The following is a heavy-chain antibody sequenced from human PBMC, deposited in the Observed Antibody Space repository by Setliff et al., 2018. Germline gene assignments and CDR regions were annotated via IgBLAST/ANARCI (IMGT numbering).Heavy chain of an antibody. V-gene: IGHV1-69*13. D-gene: IGHD4-4*01. J-gene: IGHJ6*03. CDR1: GYTFSSYA. CDR2: INPIFGTA. Sequence: SVKVSCKASGYTFSSYAMNWVRQAPGQGLEWMGWINPIFGTAHYAQKFQGRVTITADESTSTAYMELSSLKSEDTAVYYCANQHGTTVTVENYHYYMDVWGKGTTVTVSS. CDR3: ANQHGTTVTVENYHYYMDV.